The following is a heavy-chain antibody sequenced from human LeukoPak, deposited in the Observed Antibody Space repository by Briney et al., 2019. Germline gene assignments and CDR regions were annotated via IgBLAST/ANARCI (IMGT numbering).Heavy chain of an antibody. D-gene: IGHD4-23*01. J-gene: IGHJ4*02. CDR2: INHFGST. Sequence: NSSETLSLTCAVYGGFFSGYYWTWIRQPPGKGLEWIGEINHFGSTNYNPSLKSRVTISVDTSKNQFSLKLSSVTAADTAVYYCARRGGHGGSFDYWGQGTLVTVSS. CDR1: GGFFSGYY. V-gene: IGHV4-34*01. CDR3: ARRGGHGGSFDY.